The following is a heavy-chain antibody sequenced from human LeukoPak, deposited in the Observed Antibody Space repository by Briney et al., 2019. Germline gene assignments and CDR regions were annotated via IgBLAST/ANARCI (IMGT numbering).Heavy chain of an antibody. V-gene: IGHV3-23*01. Sequence: GGSLRLSCAASGFTFSSYAMSWVRQAPGKGLEWVSAISGSDGSTYYADSVKGRFTISRDNSKNTLYLQMHSLRAEDTAIYYCAKPSRDFDSSGYSHFDYWGQGTLVTVSS. CDR3: AKPSRDFDSSGYSHFDY. D-gene: IGHD3-22*01. CDR1: GFTFSSYA. CDR2: ISGSDGST. J-gene: IGHJ4*02.